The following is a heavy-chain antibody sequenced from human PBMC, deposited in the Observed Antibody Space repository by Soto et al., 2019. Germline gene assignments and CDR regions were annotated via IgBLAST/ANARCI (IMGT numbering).Heavy chain of an antibody. D-gene: IGHD3-22*01. J-gene: IGHJ4*02. CDR1: GFTFSSYG. CDR3: AKDLSYDRFGGRHYFHY. V-gene: IGHV3-30*18. CDR2: ISYDGSKK. Sequence: QVQLVESGGGVVRPGRSLRLSCAASGFTFSSYGMHWVRQAPGKGLEWVAVISYDGSKKYYADSVKGRFTISRDNSKNSLYLQMISLRAQDTAVYYCAKDLSYDRFGGRHYFHYWGQGTLVTVSS.